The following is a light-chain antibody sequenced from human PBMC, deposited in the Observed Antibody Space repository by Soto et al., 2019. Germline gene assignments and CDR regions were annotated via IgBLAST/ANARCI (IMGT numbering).Light chain of an antibody. V-gene: IGLV2-14*01. CDR3: SSYTSSSTYVV. J-gene: IGLJ2*01. CDR2: DVS. Sequence: QSALTQPASVSGSPGQSITISCTGTSSDVGGYNYVSWYQQHPGKAPKLMIYDVSNRPSWVSNRFSGSKSGNTASLTISGLQAEDEADYYCSSYTSSSTYVVFGVGTKLTVL. CDR1: SSDVGGYNY.